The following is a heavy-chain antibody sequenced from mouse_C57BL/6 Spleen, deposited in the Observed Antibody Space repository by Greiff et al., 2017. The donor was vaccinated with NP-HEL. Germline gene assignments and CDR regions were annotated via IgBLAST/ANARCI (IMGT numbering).Heavy chain of an antibody. Sequence: QVQLQQPGAELVKPGASVKLSCKASGYTFTSYWMHWVKQRPGQGLEWIGMIHPNSGSTNYNEKFKSKATLTVDKSSGTAYMQLSSLTSEDSAVYYCARSAVHSNLRRDWYFDVWGTGTTVTVSS. V-gene: IGHV1-64*01. J-gene: IGHJ1*03. CDR3: ARSAVHSNLRRDWYFDV. CDR2: IHPNSGST. CDR1: GYTFTSYW. D-gene: IGHD2-5*01.